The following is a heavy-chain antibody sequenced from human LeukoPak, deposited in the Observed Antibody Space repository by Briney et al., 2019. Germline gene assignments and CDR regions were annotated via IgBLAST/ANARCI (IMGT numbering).Heavy chain of an antibody. Sequence: GGSLRLSCAASGFTFSSYAMSWVRQAPGKGLEWVSAISGSGGSTYYADSVKGRFTISRDNAKNSLYLQMNSLRAEDTAVYYCARDEYNSGDYYYGMDVWGQGTTVTVSS. CDR2: ISGSGGST. V-gene: IGHV3-23*01. CDR1: GFTFSSYA. J-gene: IGHJ6*02. D-gene: IGHD1-1*01. CDR3: ARDEYNSGDYYYGMDV.